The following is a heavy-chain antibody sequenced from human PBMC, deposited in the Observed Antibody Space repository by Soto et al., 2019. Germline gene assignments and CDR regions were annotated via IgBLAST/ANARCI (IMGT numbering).Heavy chain of an antibody. Sequence: QVQLVQSGAEVTRPGASVKVSCKASGYSFISHYIHWVRQAPGQGLEWMGFINPSGGSATLAQKFQGRVTMTRDTSTTTVYMELSSLRSEHAAVYYCARDYLSSKLSLSYFDFWGQGTLVTVSS. D-gene: IGHD2-2*01. J-gene: IGHJ4*02. CDR2: INPSGGSA. CDR3: ARDYLSSKLSLSYFDF. V-gene: IGHV1-46*01. CDR1: GYSFISHY.